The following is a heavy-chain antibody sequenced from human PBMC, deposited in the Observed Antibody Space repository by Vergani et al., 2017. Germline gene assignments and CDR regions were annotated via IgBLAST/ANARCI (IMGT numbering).Heavy chain of an antibody. CDR1: GFTFNHYA. Sequence: EVQLLESGGDLVQPGGSLRLSCAASGFTFNHYAMNWVRQAPGKGLEWVSGISGSGGSTYYAGSVKGRFTISRDSSKNTLYPQMNSLSAGDTAVYYCAKANPRNSGYDYLYYYHAMDVGGQGTTVTVSS. CDR3: AKANPRNSGYDYLYYYHAMDV. V-gene: IGHV3-23*01. J-gene: IGHJ6*02. D-gene: IGHD5-12*01. CDR2: ISGSGGST.